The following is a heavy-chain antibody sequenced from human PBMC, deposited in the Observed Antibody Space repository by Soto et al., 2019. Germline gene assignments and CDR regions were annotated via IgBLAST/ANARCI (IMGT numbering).Heavy chain of an antibody. CDR2: IIPIFGTA. CDR3: ARGNGSRREKYYFDY. CDR1: GGTFSSYA. Sequence: VQLVQSGAEVKKPGSSVKVSCKASGGTFSSYAISWVRQAPGQGLEWMGGIIPIFGTANYAQKFQGRVTITADESTSTDYMGLSSLRSEDTAVHYCARGNGSRREKYYFDYWGQATLVTVAS. J-gene: IGHJ4*02. V-gene: IGHV1-69*12. D-gene: IGHD4-4*01.